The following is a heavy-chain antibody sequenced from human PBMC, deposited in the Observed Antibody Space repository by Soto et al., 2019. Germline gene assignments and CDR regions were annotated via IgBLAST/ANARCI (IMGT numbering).Heavy chain of an antibody. CDR2: IYWDDDR. CDR1: GFSLSTTTVG. V-gene: IGHV2-5*02. D-gene: IGHD3-9*01. J-gene: IGHJ4*02. Sequence: QITLKESGPTLVKPTQTLTLTFTLSGFSLSTTTVGVACIRQPPGKALEWLALIYWDDDRRYIPSLQNRLTIAQAPSGGQVVLTMTTLDPVETATYYCAQLTQFDFRGYSFDYWCPGILGTVSS. CDR3: AQLTQFDFRGYSFDY.